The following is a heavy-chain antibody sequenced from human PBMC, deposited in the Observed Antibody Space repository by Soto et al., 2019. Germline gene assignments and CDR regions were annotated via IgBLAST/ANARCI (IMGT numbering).Heavy chain of an antibody. CDR1: GFTFSSYG. CDR2: ISYDGSNK. CDR3: AKTDGYNSSPLGY. J-gene: IGHJ4*02. V-gene: IGHV3-30*18. Sequence: QVQLVESGGGVVQPGRSLRLSCAASGFTFSSYGMHWVRQAPGKGLEWVAVISYDGSNKYYADSVKGRFTISRDNSKNTLYLQMNSLRAEDTAVYYCAKTDGYNSSPLGYWGQGTLVTVSS. D-gene: IGHD5-12*01.